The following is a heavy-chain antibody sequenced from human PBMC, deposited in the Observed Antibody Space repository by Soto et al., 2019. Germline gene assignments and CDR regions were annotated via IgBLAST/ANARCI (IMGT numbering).Heavy chain of an antibody. CDR1: GAAISGFY. CDR3: VRDVTKTLRAWFDP. CDR2: IYATGTT. J-gene: IGHJ5*02. D-gene: IGHD1-1*01. Sequence: PSGTLSLTCTVSGAAISGFYWGWIGKSAGKGLGWSGRIYATGTTDYNPSLKSRVMMSVDTSKKQFSLKLRSVTAADTAVYYCVRDVTKTLRAWFDPWGQGISVTVSS. V-gene: IGHV4-4*07.